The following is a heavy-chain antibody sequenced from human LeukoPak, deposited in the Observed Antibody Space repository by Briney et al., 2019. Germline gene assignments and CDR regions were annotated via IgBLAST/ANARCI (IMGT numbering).Heavy chain of an antibody. CDR3: ARDSVLLWFGEQNWFDP. J-gene: IGHJ5*02. D-gene: IGHD3-10*01. Sequence: ASVKVSCKASGYTFTSYAMHWVRQAPGQRLEWMGWINAGNGNTKYSQKLQGRVTITRDTSPSTAYKELSSLRSEDTAVYYCARDSVLLWFGEQNWFDPWGQGTLVTVSS. V-gene: IGHV1-3*01. CDR1: GYTFTSYA. CDR2: INAGNGNT.